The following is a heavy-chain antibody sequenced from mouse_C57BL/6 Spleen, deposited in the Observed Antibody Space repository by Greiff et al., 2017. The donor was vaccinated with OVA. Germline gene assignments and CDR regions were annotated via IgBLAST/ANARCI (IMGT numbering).Heavy chain of an antibody. Sequence: VQLQQSGAELVRPGASVKLSCTASGFNIKDDYMHWVKQRPEQGLEWIGWIDPENGDTEYASKFQGQATITADTSSNTAYLQLSSLTSEDTAVYYGTTLRSTTVVYWYFDGWGTGTTVTVSS. D-gene: IGHD1-1*01. J-gene: IGHJ1*03. CDR3: TTLRSTTVVYWYFDG. CDR2: IDPENGDT. CDR1: GFNIKDDY. V-gene: IGHV14-4*01.